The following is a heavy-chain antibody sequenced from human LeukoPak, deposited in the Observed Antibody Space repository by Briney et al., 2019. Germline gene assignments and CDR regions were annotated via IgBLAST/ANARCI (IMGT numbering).Heavy chain of an antibody. J-gene: IGHJ4*02. CDR3: AKAGYYDSSGYPLDY. CDR2: IRYDGSNK. D-gene: IGHD3-22*01. Sequence: GGSLRLSCAASGFTFSSYGMHWVRQAPGKGLEWVAFIRYDGSNKYYADSVKGRFTISRDNSKNTLYLQMNSLRAEDTAVYYCAKAGYYDSSGYPLDYWGQGTLVTVSS. CDR1: GFTFSSYG. V-gene: IGHV3-30*02.